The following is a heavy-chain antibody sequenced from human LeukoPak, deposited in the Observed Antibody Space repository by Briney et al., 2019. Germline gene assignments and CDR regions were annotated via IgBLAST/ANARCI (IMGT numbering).Heavy chain of an antibody. V-gene: IGHV3-23*01. CDR1: GFTFSSYA. CDR2: ISSSGGTT. Sequence: PGGSLRLSCAASGFTFSSYAMNWVRQAPGKGLEWVSGISSSGGTTYYADSVKGRFTISRDNSKNTLSVQMNSLRAEDTAVYFCAKRGAVASNTDAYDIWGQGTMVTVSS. CDR3: AKRGAVASNTDAYDI. D-gene: IGHD6-19*01. J-gene: IGHJ3*02.